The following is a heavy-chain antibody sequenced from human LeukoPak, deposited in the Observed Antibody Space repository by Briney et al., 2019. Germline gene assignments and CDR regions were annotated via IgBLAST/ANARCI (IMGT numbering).Heavy chain of an antibody. D-gene: IGHD3-10*01. Sequence: GGSLRFSCAASEFTFSSYEMNWVRQAPGKGLEWVSYISNSGTTTYYADSVKGRFTISRDNAKSSLYLQMNSMRAEDTAVYYCARKGEWDMVRGALDYWGQGTLVTVSS. V-gene: IGHV3-48*03. CDR1: EFTFSSYE. CDR2: ISNSGTTT. CDR3: ARKGEWDMVRGALDY. J-gene: IGHJ4*02.